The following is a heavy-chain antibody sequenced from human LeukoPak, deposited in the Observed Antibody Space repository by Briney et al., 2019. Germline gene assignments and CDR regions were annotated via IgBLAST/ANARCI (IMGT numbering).Heavy chain of an antibody. CDR1: GGTFSSYA. D-gene: IGHD3-3*01. CDR2: IIPIFGTA. Sequence: GASVKVSFKASGGTFSSYATSWVRQAPGQGLEWMGRIIPIFGTANCAQKFQGRVTITTDESTSTAYMELSSLRSEDTAVYYCARDFWSGYSNWFDPWGQGTLVTVSS. V-gene: IGHV1-69*05. CDR3: ARDFWSGYSNWFDP. J-gene: IGHJ5*02.